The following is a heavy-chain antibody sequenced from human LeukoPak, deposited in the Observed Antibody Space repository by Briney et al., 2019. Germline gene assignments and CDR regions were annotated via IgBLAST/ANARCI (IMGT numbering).Heavy chain of an antibody. V-gene: IGHV1-2*02. CDR2: INPNSGGT. Sequence: ASVKVSCKASGYTFTGYYMHWVRQAPGQGLEWMGWINPNSGGTNYAQKFQGRVTMTRDTSISTAYMELSRLRSGDTAVYYCARDAYGHYVVDYWGQGTLVTVSS. CDR1: GYTFTGYY. D-gene: IGHD4-17*01. J-gene: IGHJ4*02. CDR3: ARDAYGHYVVDY.